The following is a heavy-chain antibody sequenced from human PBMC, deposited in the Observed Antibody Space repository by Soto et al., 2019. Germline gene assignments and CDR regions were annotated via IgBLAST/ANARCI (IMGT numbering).Heavy chain of an antibody. D-gene: IGHD3-16*01. CDR3: ARDLWGSWTVDY. J-gene: IGHJ4*02. Sequence: QEQLVQSGAEVKEPGASVKVSCKASGYTFQNYHMHWVRQAPGQGLEWMGIIHPSGDTKTYAQRFQGRLAMTRDTSTSTAYMELSSLTSEDTAVYFCARDLWGSWTVDYWGQGTLVTVSS. V-gene: IGHV1-46*02. CDR1: GYTFQNYH. CDR2: IHPSGDTK.